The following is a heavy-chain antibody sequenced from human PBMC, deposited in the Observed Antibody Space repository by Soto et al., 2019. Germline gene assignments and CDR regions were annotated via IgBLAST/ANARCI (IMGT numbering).Heavy chain of an antibody. CDR2: IIPIFGTA. V-gene: IGHV1-69*13. CDR1: GGTFSSYA. CDR3: ASPPSGFWSRYSGSYFDY. Sequence: ASVKVSCKASGGTFSSYAISWVRQAPGQGLEWMGGIIPIFGTANYAQKFQGRVTITADESTSTAYMELSSLRSEDTAVYYCASPPSGFWSRYSGSYFDYWGQGTLVTVS. D-gene: IGHD3-3*01. J-gene: IGHJ4*02.